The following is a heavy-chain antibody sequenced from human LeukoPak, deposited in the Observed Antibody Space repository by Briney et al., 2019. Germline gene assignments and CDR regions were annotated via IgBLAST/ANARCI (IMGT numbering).Heavy chain of an antibody. V-gene: IGHV3-30*18. J-gene: IGHJ4*02. Sequence: GGSLRLSCAASEFSVGSNYMTWVRQAPGKGLEWVAVISYDGSNKYYADSVKGRFTISRDNSKNTLYLQMNSLRAEDTAIYYCAKDLVTGSLDYWGQGTLVTVSS. CDR2: ISYDGSNK. CDR3: AKDLVTGSLDY. CDR1: EFSVGSNY. D-gene: IGHD3-10*01.